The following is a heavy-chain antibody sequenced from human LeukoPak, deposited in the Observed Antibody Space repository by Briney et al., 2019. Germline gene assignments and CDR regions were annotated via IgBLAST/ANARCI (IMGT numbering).Heavy chain of an antibody. CDR2: ISSSGSTI. CDR3: ARAGIAAAGTRNWFDP. CDR1: GFTFSSCE. D-gene: IGHD6-13*01. V-gene: IGHV3-48*03. J-gene: IGHJ5*02. Sequence: GGSLRLSCAASGFTFSSCEMNWVRQAPGKGLEWVSYISSSGSTIYYADSVKGRFTISRDNAKNSLYLQMNSLRAEDTAVYYCARAGIAAAGTRNWFDPWGQGTLVTVSS.